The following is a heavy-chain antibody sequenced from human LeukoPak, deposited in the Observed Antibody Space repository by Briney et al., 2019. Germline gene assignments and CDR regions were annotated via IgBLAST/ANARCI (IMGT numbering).Heavy chain of an antibody. CDR2: ISGSGGST. Sequence: PGGSLRLSCAASGFTFSSYAMSWVRQAPGKGLEWVSAISGSGGSTYYADSVKGRFTISRDNSKNTLYLQMNSLRAEDTAVYYCAKFFGDSSGYYFLWSDYWGQGTLVTVSS. V-gene: IGHV3-23*01. D-gene: IGHD3-22*01. CDR1: GFTFSSYA. J-gene: IGHJ4*02. CDR3: AKFFGDSSGYYFLWSDY.